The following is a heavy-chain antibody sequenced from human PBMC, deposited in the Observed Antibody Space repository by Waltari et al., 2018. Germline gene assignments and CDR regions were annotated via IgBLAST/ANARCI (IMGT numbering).Heavy chain of an antibody. CDR3: ARDFSPITMVQGVFD. Sequence: EVQLVESGGGLVQPGGSLRLSCAASGFTFSSYWMHWVHQAPGKGLVWVSRINSDGSSTSYADSVKGRFTISRDNAKNTLYLQMNSLRAEDTAVYYCARDFSPITMVQGVFDWGQGTLVTVSS. CDR1: GFTFSSYW. CDR2: INSDGSST. V-gene: IGHV3-74*01. J-gene: IGHJ4*02. D-gene: IGHD3-10*01.